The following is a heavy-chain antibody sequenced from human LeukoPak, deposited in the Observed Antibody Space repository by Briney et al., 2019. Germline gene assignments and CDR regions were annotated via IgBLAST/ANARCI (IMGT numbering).Heavy chain of an antibody. Sequence: SVRLSCAASGFTFDHYGMIWVRPAPGKGLDWVSGINWNGGTTGYAESVKGRFTISRDDAKNSLYLQMNSLRAEDTALYYCAREGSGSPHYGMDVWGQGTTVTVSS. CDR1: GFTFDHYG. CDR3: AREGSGSPHYGMDV. V-gene: IGHV3-20*04. D-gene: IGHD3-10*01. J-gene: IGHJ6*02. CDR2: INWNGGTT.